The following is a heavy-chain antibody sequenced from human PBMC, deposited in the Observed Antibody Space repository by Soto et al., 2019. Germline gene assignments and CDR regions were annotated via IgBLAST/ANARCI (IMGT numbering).Heavy chain of an antibody. CDR2: MNPNSGNT. V-gene: IGHV1-8*01. CDR3: ARGLGGQWLVPSDS. J-gene: IGHJ5*01. Sequence: QVQLVQSGAEVKKPGASVKVSCKASGYTFTSYDINWVRQATGQGLEWMGWMNPNSGNTGYAQKFQGGVTXXRXTXXSKADMELSSLRSEDTAVYYCARGLGGQWLVPSDSWGQGTLVTVSS. CDR1: GYTFTSYD. D-gene: IGHD6-19*01.